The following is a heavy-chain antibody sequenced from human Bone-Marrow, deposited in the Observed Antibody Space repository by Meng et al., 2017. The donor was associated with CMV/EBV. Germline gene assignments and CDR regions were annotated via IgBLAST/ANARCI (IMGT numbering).Heavy chain of an antibody. CDR1: GFTFSSYW. J-gene: IGHJ6*02. CDR3: ARDIVVVPSAIPYYYGMDV. Sequence: GESLKISCAASGFTFSSYWMSWVRQAPGKGLEWVANIKQDGSEKYYVDSVKGRFTISRDNAKNSLYLQMNSLRAEDTAVYYCARDIVVVPSAIPYYYGMDVWGQGTLVTVSS. D-gene: IGHD2-2*01. V-gene: IGHV3-7*01. CDR2: IKQDGSEK.